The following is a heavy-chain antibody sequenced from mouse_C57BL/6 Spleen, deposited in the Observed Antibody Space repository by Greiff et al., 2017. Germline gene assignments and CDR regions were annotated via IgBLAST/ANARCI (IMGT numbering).Heavy chain of an antibody. CDR2: ISSGGSYT. D-gene: IGHD1-1*01. J-gene: IGHJ4*01. Sequence: EVKLQESGGDLVKPGGSLKLSCAASGFTFSSYGMSWVRQTPDKRLEWVATISSGGSYTYYPDSVKGRFTISRDNAKNTLYLQMSSLNAEDTAMYYCAGHYYGSSPYAMHYCCEGTPATVSS. V-gene: IGHV5-6*01. CDR3: AGHYYGSSPYAMHY. CDR1: GFTFSSYG.